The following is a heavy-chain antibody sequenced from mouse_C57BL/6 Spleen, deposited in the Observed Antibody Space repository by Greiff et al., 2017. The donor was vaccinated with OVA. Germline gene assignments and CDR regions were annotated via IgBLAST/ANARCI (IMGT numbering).Heavy chain of an antibody. V-gene: IGHV1-53*01. CDR1: GYTFTSYW. Sequence: QVHVKQPGTELVKPGASVKLSCKASGYTFTSYWMHWVKQRPGQGLEWIGNINPSNGGTNYNEKFKSKATLTVDKSSSTAYMQLSSVTSADSAVYYCARNYHSSMDYWGQGTSVTVSS. CDR3: ARNYHSSMDY. CDR2: INPSNGGT. J-gene: IGHJ4*01. D-gene: IGHD2-1*01.